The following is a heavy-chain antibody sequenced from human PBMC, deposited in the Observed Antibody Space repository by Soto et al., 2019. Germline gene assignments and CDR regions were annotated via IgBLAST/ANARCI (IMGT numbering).Heavy chain of an antibody. V-gene: IGHV1-46*01. J-gene: IGHJ6*02. Sequence: GASVKVSCKASGYTFTSYYMHWVRQAPGQGLEWMGIINPSGGSTSYAQKFQGRVTMTRDTSTSTVYMELSSLRSEDTAVYYCARGGLVVVPAAIPLKYYGMDGWGQGTTVTSP. CDR1: GYTFTSYY. D-gene: IGHD2-2*01. CDR3: ARGGLVVVPAAIPLKYYGMDG. CDR2: INPSGGST.